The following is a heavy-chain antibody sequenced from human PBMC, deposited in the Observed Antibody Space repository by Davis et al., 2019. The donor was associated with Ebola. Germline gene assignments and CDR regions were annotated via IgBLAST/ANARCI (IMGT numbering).Heavy chain of an antibody. CDR3: ARGGYCSSTSCYPKLQH. J-gene: IGHJ1*01. Sequence: GGSLRPSCPASGSTFSSYATHWVRQAPGKGLEWVAVISYDGSNKYYADSVKGRFTITRDNSKNTLYLQMNSLRAEDTAVYYCARGGYCSSTSCYPKLQHWGQCTLVTVTS. V-gene: IGHV3-30-3*01. D-gene: IGHD2-2*01. CDR1: GSTFSSYA. CDR2: ISYDGSNK.